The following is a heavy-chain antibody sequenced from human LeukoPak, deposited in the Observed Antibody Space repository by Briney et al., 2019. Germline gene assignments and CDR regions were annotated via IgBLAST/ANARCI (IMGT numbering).Heavy chain of an antibody. CDR2: IYYSGST. V-gene: IGHV4-59*01. J-gene: IGHJ4*02. Sequence: SETLSLTCTVSGGSISSYYWSWIRQPPGKGLEWIGYIYYSGSTNYNPSLKSRVTISVDTSKNQFSLKLSSVTAADTAVYYCARGLKAVAGTLFDYWGQGTLVTVSS. D-gene: IGHD6-19*01. CDR1: GGSISSYY. CDR3: ARGLKAVAGTLFDY.